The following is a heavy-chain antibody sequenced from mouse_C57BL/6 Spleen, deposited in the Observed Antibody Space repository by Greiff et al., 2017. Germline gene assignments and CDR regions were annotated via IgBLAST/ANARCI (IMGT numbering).Heavy chain of an antibody. V-gene: IGHV1-19*01. D-gene: IGHD2-3*01. CDR3: ARDDGYSLYFDV. CDR2: INPYNGGT. J-gene: IGHJ1*03. Sequence: VQLQQSGPVLVKPGASVKMSCKASGYTFTDYYMNWVKQSHGKSLEWIGVINPYNGGTSYNQKFKGKATLTVDKSSSTAYMELNSLTSEDSAVYYCARDDGYSLYFDVWGTGTTVTVSS. CDR1: GYTFTDYY.